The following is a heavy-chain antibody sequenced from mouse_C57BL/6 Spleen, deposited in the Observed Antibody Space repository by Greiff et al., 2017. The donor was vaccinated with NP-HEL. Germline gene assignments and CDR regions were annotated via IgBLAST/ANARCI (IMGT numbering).Heavy chain of an antibody. J-gene: IGHJ4*01. CDR2: INPSNGGT. CDR1: GYTFTSYW. V-gene: IGHV1-53*01. Sequence: VQLQQPGTELVKPGASVKLSCKASGYTFTSYWMHWVKQRPGQGLEWIGNINPSNGGTNYNEKFKSKATLTVDKSSSPAYMQLSSLTSEDSAVYYCARPVYYDYLGYYAMDYWGQGTSVTVSS. D-gene: IGHD2-4*01. CDR3: ARPVYYDYLGYYAMDY.